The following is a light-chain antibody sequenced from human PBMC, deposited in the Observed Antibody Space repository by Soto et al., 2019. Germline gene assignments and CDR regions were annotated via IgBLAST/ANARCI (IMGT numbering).Light chain of an antibody. CDR1: QSISGE. Sequence: EIAMTQSPASLSASTGERATLSCRASQSISGELAWYQQRPGQPPRLLIYGVSTRASGVPDRFSGSGSGSDFTLTISWLQSEDFAVYYCQQDHEYPLTFGRGTRLDI. CDR2: GVS. V-gene: IGKV3-15*01. CDR3: QQDHEYPLT. J-gene: IGKJ2*01.